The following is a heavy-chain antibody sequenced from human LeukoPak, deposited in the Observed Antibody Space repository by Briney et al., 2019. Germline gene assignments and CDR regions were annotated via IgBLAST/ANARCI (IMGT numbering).Heavy chain of an antibody. J-gene: IGHJ4*02. Sequence: GGSLRLSCAASGFTFGSYAMHWVRQAPGKGLEWVAVISYDGSNKYYADSVKGRFTISRDNSKNTLYLQMNSLRAEDTAVYYCASEVNIVVVPAAIGVDYWGQGTLVTVSS. V-gene: IGHV3-30-3*01. CDR3: ASEVNIVVVPAAIGVDY. CDR2: ISYDGSNK. CDR1: GFTFGSYA. D-gene: IGHD2-2*01.